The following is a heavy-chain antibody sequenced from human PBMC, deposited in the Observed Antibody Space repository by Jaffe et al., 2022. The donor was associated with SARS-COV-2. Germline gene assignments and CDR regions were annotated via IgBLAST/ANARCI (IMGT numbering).Heavy chain of an antibody. CDR2: IKTKAGGGAT. Sequence: EVHLVESGGGLVKPGGSLRLSCAASGFTFSNAWMSWVRLAPGKGLEWVGRIKTKAGGGATDYAAPVEGRFTISRDDSKNTLYLQMSSLKTEDTAVYYCTTYDGYNSNWGQGALVTVSS. V-gene: IGHV3-15*01. CDR1: GFTFSNAW. J-gene: IGHJ4*02. D-gene: IGHD5-12*01. CDR3: TTYDGYNSN.